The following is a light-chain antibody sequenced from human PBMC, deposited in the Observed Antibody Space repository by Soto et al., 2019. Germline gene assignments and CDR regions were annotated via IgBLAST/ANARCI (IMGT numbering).Light chain of an antibody. CDR2: GAS. CDR3: QHYVTSLTT. J-gene: IGKJ1*01. V-gene: IGKV3-20*01. CDR1: QSVTSNY. Sequence: ETVMTQSPVTLSVSPGDTATLSCGASQSVTSNYLAWYQQKPGQAPRLLIFGASIRVTGIPDRFIGSGSGTDFTLTISRLEPEDFAVYYCQHYVTSLTTFGQGTKVDIK.